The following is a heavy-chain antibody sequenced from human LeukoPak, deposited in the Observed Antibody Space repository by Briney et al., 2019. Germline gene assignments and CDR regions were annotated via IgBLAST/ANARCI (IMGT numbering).Heavy chain of an antibody. Sequence: SETLSFTCAVYGGSFIGYYWSWIRQPRGKGLEWIGEINHSGSTNYYRSLKSRVTISVDTSKNQFSLKLSSVTAADTAVYYCAFSPKPGAPYRYWGQGTLVTVSS. D-gene: IGHD5-12*01. J-gene: IGHJ4*02. CDR1: GGSFIGYY. CDR2: INHSGST. V-gene: IGHV4-34*01. CDR3: AFSPKPGAPYRY.